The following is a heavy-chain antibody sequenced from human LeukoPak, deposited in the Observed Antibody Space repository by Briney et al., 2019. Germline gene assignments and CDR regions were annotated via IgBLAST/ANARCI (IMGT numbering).Heavy chain of an antibody. D-gene: IGHD2-15*01. Sequence: GGSLRLSCAASGFTFSDYYMSWIRQAPGKGLEWVSYISGSGGSTYYADSVKGRFTISRDNSKNTLYLQMNSLRAEDTAVYYCAKAGDIVVVVAGDWYFDLWGRGTLVTVSS. CDR2: ISGSGGST. CDR3: AKAGDIVVVVAGDWYFDL. V-gene: IGHV3-23*01. J-gene: IGHJ2*01. CDR1: GFTFSDYY.